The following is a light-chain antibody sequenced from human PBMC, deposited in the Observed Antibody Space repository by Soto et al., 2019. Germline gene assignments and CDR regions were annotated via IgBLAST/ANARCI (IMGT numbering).Light chain of an antibody. J-gene: IGLJ1*01. V-gene: IGLV3-25*03. CDR3: QSADSSGTHDV. Sequence: SYELTQPTSVSVSPGQTARITCSGDALPKQYAYWYQQKPGQAPVVVIYKDTERPSGIPERFSGSSSGTTVTLTISGVQAEDEADYYCQSADSSGTHDVFGTGTKVTVL. CDR1: ALPKQY. CDR2: KDT.